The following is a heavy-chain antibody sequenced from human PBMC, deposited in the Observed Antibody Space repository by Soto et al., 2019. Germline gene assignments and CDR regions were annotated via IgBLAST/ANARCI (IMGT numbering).Heavy chain of an antibody. CDR3: AARRGSSHSDAFDI. J-gene: IGHJ3*02. CDR2: ISAYNGNT. D-gene: IGHD1-26*01. Sequence: ASVKVXCKASGYTXTIYGISWVRQAPGQGLEWMGWISAYNGNTNYAQKLQGRVTMTTDTSTSTAYMELRSLRSDDTAVYYCAARRGSSHSDAFDIWGQGTMVTVSS. V-gene: IGHV1-18*01. CDR1: GYTXTIYG.